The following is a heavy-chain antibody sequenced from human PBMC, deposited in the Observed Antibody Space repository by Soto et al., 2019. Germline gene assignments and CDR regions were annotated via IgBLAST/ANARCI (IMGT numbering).Heavy chain of an antibody. J-gene: IGHJ6*03. CDR3: ARDIVVAAYYYYYYMDV. CDR2: INAGNSNT. D-gene: IGHD2-2*01. Sequence: ASVKVSCKASGYTFTSYAMHWVRQAPGQRLEWMGWINAGNSNTKYSQKFQGRVTITRDTSASTAYMELSSLRSEDTAVYYCARDIVVAAYYYYYYMDVWGKGTTVTVSS. CDR1: GYTFTSYA. V-gene: IGHV1-3*01.